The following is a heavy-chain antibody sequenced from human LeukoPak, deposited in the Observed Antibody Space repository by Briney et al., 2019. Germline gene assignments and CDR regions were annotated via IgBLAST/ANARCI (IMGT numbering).Heavy chain of an antibody. Sequence: GGSLRLSCAASGFTFSSYAMSWARQAPGKGLEWVAVIWYDGSNKYYADSVKGRFTISRDNSKNTLYLQMNSLRAEDTAVYYCARAHYGSGSYYWGDGLDYWGQGTLVTVSS. CDR1: GFTFSSYA. CDR3: ARAHYGSGSYYWGDGLDY. CDR2: IWYDGSNK. D-gene: IGHD3-10*01. V-gene: IGHV3-33*08. J-gene: IGHJ4*02.